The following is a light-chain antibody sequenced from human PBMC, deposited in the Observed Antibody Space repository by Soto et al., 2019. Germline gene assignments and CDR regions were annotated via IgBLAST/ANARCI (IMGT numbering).Light chain of an antibody. Sequence: EIVLTQPPGTLSLSPGERATLSCRASQSVSSNHLAWYQQKPGQAPRLLIYGASSRATGIPDRFSGSGSGTDFTLTISRLEPEDFAVYYCQQYGSSPRTFGQGTKVDIK. V-gene: IGKV3-20*01. CDR1: QSVSSNH. J-gene: IGKJ1*01. CDR3: QQYGSSPRT. CDR2: GAS.